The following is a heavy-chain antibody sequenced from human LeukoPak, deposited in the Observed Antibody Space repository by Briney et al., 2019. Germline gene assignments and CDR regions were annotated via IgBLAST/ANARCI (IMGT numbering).Heavy chain of an antibody. CDR1: GFTFSNYG. CDR2: ISYDGNNK. J-gene: IGHJ4*02. V-gene: IGHV3-30*18. CDR3: AKGVDYCSGGSCPADY. Sequence: QPGRSLRLSCAASGFTFSNYGIHWVRQAPGKGLEWVAVISYDGNNKYYADSVEGRFTISRDNSKNTLFLQMNSLRAEDTAVYYCAKGVDYCSGGSCPADYWGPGTLVTVSS. D-gene: IGHD2-15*01.